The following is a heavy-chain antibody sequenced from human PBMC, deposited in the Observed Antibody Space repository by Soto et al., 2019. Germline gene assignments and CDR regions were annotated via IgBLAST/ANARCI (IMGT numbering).Heavy chain of an antibody. V-gene: IGHV4-31*03. Sequence: SETLSLTCTVSGGSISSGGYYWSWIRQHPGKGLEWIGYIYYSGNTFYNPSLKSRLTISIDTSKNQFSLKLSSVTAADTAVYYCEREWPQNWLDPWGQGTMVTVYS. CDR1: GGSISSGGYY. CDR3: EREWPQNWLDP. J-gene: IGHJ5*02. CDR2: IYYSGNT.